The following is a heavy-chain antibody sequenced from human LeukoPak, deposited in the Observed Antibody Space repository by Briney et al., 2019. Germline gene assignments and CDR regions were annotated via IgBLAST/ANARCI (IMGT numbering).Heavy chain of an antibody. D-gene: IGHD1-26*01. CDR2: ISSSSSYI. V-gene: IGHV3-21*01. CDR1: GFTFSSYA. Sequence: PGGSLRLSCAASGFTFSSYAMSWVRQAPGKGLEWVSSISSSSSYIYYADSVKGRFTISRDNAKNSLYLQMNSLRAEDTAVYYCARDPPGEDWELLRVLDYWGQGTLVTVSS. J-gene: IGHJ4*02. CDR3: ARDPPGEDWELLRVLDY.